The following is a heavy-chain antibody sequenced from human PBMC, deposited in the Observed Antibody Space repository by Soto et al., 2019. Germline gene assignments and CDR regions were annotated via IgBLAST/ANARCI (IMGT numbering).Heavy chain of an antibody. D-gene: IGHD1-1*01. CDR1: GITFSNYD. CDR2: INTAGDT. Sequence: GGSLRLSCAASGITFSNYDMHWVRQATGKGLEWVSGINTAGDTYYPGSVKGRFTISRENAKNSLYLQMNSLRAEDTAVYYCARDGNYGMDVWGQGTTVTVSS. J-gene: IGHJ6*02. V-gene: IGHV3-13*01. CDR3: ARDGNYGMDV.